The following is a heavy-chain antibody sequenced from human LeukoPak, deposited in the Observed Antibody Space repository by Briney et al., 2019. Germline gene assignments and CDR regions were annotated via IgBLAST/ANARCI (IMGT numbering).Heavy chain of an antibody. J-gene: IGHJ4*02. V-gene: IGHV4-39*01. CDR2: IYYSGST. CDR1: GGSISSGSYY. Sequence: PSETLSLTCTVSGGSISSGSYYWGWIRQPPGKGLEWIGNIYYSGSTYYKPSLKSRVTISVDTSKNQFSLKLRSVTGADTAVYYCARRPVGATDYWGQGTLVTVSS. D-gene: IGHD1-26*01. CDR3: ARRPVGATDY.